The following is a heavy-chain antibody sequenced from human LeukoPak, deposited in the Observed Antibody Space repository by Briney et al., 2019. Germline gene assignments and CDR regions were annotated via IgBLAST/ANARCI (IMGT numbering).Heavy chain of an antibody. D-gene: IGHD3-10*01. Sequence: SETLSLTCAVYGGSFSGYYWSWIRQPPGKGLEWIGEINHSGSTNYNPSLKSRVTISVDTSKNQFSLKLSSVTAADTAVYYCASRRGSYYFDYWGQGTLVTVPS. CDR3: ASRRGSYYFDY. V-gene: IGHV4-34*09. CDR2: INHSGST. J-gene: IGHJ4*02. CDR1: GGSFSGYY.